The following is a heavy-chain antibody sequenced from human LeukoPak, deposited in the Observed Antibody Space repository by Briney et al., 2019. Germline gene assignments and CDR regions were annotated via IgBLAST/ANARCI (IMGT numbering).Heavy chain of an antibody. V-gene: IGHV4-34*01. CDR2: INHSGGT. J-gene: IGHJ4*02. D-gene: IGHD4-17*01. Sequence: SETLSLTCAVYGGSFSGYYWSWIRQPPGKGLEWIGEINHSGGTNYNPSLKSRVTISVDTSKNQFSLKLSSVTAADTAVYYCARAADGDYFGYWGQGTLVTVSS. CDR3: ARAADGDYFGY. CDR1: GGSFSGYY.